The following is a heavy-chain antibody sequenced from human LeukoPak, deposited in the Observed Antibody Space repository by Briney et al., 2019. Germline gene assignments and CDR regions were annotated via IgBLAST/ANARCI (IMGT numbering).Heavy chain of an antibody. J-gene: IGHJ4*02. CDR2: ISDSGGST. CDR3: AKERGNIAVGLDY. CDR1: GFTLGSYA. D-gene: IGHD6-19*01. Sequence: GGSLRLSCAASGFTLGSYAISRVRQAPGKGLEWVSSISDSGGSTYYADSVKGRFTISRDFSKNTLYVQMNSLRAEDTAVYYCAKERGNIAVGLDYWGQGTLVSVSS. V-gene: IGHV3-23*01.